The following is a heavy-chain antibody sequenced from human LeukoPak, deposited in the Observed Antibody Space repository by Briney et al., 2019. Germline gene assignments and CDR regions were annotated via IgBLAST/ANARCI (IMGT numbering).Heavy chain of an antibody. J-gene: IGHJ3*02. Sequence: GESLKISCKGSGYSFTSYWIGWVRQMPGKGLEWMGIIYPSDSDTRYSPSFQGQVTISAVKSISTAYLQWSSLKASDTAMYYCARQRRNGGIAASNDAFDIWGQGTMVTVSS. CDR3: ARQRRNGGIAASNDAFDI. CDR2: IYPSDSDT. CDR1: GYSFTSYW. V-gene: IGHV5-51*01. D-gene: IGHD6-13*01.